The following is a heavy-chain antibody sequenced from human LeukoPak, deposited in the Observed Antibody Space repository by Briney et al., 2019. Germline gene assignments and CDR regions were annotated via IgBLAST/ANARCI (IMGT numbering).Heavy chain of an antibody. CDR2: ISSSSSYI. D-gene: IGHD6-6*01. J-gene: IGHJ4*02. CDR3: AREGYSSSSAFDY. V-gene: IGHV3-21*01. CDR1: GFTFSSYS. Sequence: AGGSLRLSCAASGFTFSSYSMNWVRQAPGKGLEWVSSISSSSSYIYYADSVKGRFTISRDNAKNSLYLQMNSLRAEDTAVYYCAREGYSSSSAFDYWGQGTLVTVSS.